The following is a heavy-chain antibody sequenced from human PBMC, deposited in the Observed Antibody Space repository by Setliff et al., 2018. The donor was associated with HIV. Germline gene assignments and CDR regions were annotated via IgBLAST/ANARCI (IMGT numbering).Heavy chain of an antibody. Sequence: GGSLRLSCAVSGFTFSNSAMSWVRQAPGKGLEWVSSVATNGGSTYYAASVQGRFTISSDNSKNTLYLQMNSLRAEDTAVYYCARDRVNEGLPFDIWGRGTMATVSS. D-gene: IGHD2-15*01. V-gene: IGHV3-23*01. CDR3: ARDRVNEGLPFDI. CDR1: GFTFSNSA. CDR2: VATNGGST. J-gene: IGHJ3*02.